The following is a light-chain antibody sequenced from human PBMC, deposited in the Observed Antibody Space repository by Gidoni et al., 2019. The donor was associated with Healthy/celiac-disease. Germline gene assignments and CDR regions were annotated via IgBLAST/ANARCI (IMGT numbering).Light chain of an antibody. CDR1: QGISNY. V-gene: IGKV1-16*02. CDR3: QRYNSYPWT. CDR2: AAS. Sequence: DIQMTQSSSSLSASVGDRVTITCRASQGISNYLASFQQKTGKAPMSLIYAASSSQSGVPSKFSGSGSGADFPLTISSLPADDFATYYCQRYNSYPWTFGQGTKVEIK. J-gene: IGKJ1*01.